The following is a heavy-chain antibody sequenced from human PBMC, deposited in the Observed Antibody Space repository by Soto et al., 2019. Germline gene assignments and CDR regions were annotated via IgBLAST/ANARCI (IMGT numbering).Heavy chain of an antibody. CDR3: ARDRSIAARPYYYGMDV. D-gene: IGHD6-6*01. Sequence: QVQLVQSGAEVKKPGASVKVSCKASGYTFTSYGISWVRQAPGQGLEWMGWISAYNGNTNYAQKLQGRVTMTTDTATSTAYMELRSLRSDDTAVYYCARDRSIAARPYYYGMDVWGQGTTVTVSS. J-gene: IGHJ6*02. CDR2: ISAYNGNT. CDR1: GYTFTSYG. V-gene: IGHV1-18*01.